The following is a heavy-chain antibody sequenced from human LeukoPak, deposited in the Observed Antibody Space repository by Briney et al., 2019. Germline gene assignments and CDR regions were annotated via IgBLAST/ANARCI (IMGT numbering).Heavy chain of an antibody. D-gene: IGHD2-15*01. CDR1: GDSISSGDYY. Sequence: EPSETLSLTCTVSGDSISSGDYYWSWIRQPAGKGLEWIGRISSSGSTNYNPSLKSRVTISVDTSKNQFALKLSSVTAADTALYYCVFGSCSDGSCYHYWGQGALVTVSS. V-gene: IGHV4-61*02. CDR2: ISSSGST. J-gene: IGHJ4*02. CDR3: VFGSCSDGSCYHY.